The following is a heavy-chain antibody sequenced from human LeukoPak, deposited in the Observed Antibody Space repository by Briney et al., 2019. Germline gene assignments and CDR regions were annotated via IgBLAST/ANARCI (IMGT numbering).Heavy chain of an antibody. CDR2: ISAYNGDT. CDR3: ARDHPARDN. CDR1: GYTFASYG. D-gene: IGHD6-6*01. V-gene: IGHV1-18*01. J-gene: IGHJ4*02. Sequence: ASVKVSXKASGYTFASYGISWVRQAPGQGLEWMGWISAYNGDTNYAQKLQGRVTMTTNTSTSTAYMELRSLRSGDTAVYYCARDHPARDNWGQGTLVTVSS.